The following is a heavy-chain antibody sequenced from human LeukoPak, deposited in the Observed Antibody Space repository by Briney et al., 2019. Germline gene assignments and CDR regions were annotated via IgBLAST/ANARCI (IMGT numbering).Heavy chain of an antibody. V-gene: IGHV4-59*01. J-gene: IGHJ4*02. D-gene: IGHD6-6*01. CDR3: ARRHVQYSSSSDPYYFDY. Sequence: SEALSLTCTVSGASISSYYWSWIRQPPGKGLEWIGYLDYCGSTKYNPSLKSRVTISVDTSKNQFSLRLSSVTAADTAVYYCARRHVQYSSSSDPYYFDYWGQGTLVTVSS. CDR2: LDYCGST. CDR1: GASISSYY.